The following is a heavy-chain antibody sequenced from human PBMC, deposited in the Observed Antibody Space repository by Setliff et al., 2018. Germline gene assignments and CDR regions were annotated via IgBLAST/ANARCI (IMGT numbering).Heavy chain of an antibody. CDR1: GYSFTSHY. D-gene: IGHD2-8*01. J-gene: IGHJ4*02. CDR2: VNPGGLTS. V-gene: IGHV1-46*01. CDR3: SRLVRYCTTTTCQSVPGAEV. Sequence: ASVKVSCKTSGYSFTSHYMHWVRQAPGQGLEWMGIVNPGGLTSSSTQKFEGRVTMTRDTSTSTVYMELRSLRSDDTAVYYCSRLVRYCTTTTCQSVPGAEVWGQGTLVTVSS.